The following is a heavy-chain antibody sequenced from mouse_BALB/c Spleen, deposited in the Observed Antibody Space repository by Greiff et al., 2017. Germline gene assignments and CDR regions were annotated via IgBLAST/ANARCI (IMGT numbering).Heavy chain of an antibody. D-gene: IGHD2-14*01. CDR3: TTYYRNDGAN. J-gene: IGHJ3*01. CDR1: GFLFSSYW. CDR2: IRLKFDTYAT. Sequence: DVMVEESGGGLVQPGGSMKLSCVASGFLFSSYWMSWVRQSPEKGCEWVAEIRLKFDTYATHYAESVKGKFTISRDDSKSRLYLQMNSLRAEDTGIYYCTTYYRNDGANWGQGTLVTVSA. V-gene: IGHV6-6*02.